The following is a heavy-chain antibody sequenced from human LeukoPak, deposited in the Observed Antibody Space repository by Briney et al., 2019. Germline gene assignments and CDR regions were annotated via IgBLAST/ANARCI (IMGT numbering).Heavy chain of an antibody. D-gene: IGHD4-17*01. CDR2: ISSSSSYI. Sequence: PGGSLRLSCAASGFTFSSYSMNWVRQAPGKGLEWVSSISSSSSYIYYADSVKGRFTISRDNAKNSLYLQMNSLRAEDTAVYYCARYGDYGLDTGAYYFDYWGQGTLVTVSS. J-gene: IGHJ4*02. CDR1: GFTFSSYS. CDR3: ARYGDYGLDTGAYYFDY. V-gene: IGHV3-21*01.